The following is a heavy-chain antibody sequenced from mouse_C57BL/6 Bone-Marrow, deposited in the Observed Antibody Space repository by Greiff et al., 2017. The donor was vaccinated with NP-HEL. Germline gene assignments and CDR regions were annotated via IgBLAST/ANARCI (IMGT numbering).Heavy chain of an antibody. CDR3: ARGDWDGWYFDV. V-gene: IGHV1-81*01. J-gene: IGHJ1*03. Sequence: QVQLQQSGAELARPGASVKLSCKASGYTFTSYGISWVKQRTGQGLEWIGEIYPRSGNTYYNEKFKGKATLTADKSSSTAYMELRSLTSEDSAVYFCARGDWDGWYFDVWGTGTTVTVSS. CDR1: GYTFTSYG. CDR2: IYPRSGNT. D-gene: IGHD4-1*01.